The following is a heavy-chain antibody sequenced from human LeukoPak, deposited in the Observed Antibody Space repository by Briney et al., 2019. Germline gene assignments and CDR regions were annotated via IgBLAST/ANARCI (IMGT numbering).Heavy chain of an antibody. V-gene: IGHV2-70*13. CDR1: GLSLTTTGMC. CDR2: IDWDDVK. J-gene: IGHJ5*02. Sequence: SGPTLVNPTQTLTLTCALSGLSLTTTGMCVGWIRQSPGKTLEWLALIDWDDVKYYSTSLKTRLTISRDTSRNHVILTMTNVDPVDTATYYCARSYSATLDVLCNWFDPWGQGTPVTVSS. D-gene: IGHD2/OR15-2a*01. CDR3: ARSYSATLDVLCNWFDP.